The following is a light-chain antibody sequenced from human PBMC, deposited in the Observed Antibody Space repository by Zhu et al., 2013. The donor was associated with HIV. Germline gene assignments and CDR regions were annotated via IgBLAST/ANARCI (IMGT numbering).Light chain of an antibody. J-gene: IGKJ3*01. CDR2: AAS. CDR3: QQSYSIPFT. CDR1: QSISSY. V-gene: IGKV1-39*01. Sequence: DIQMTQSPSSLSASVGDRVTITCRASQSISSYLNWYQQKPGKAPNLLIYAASSLQSGVPSRFSGSGSGTDFTLTISSLQPEDFATYYCQQSYSIPFTFGPGTKVDFK.